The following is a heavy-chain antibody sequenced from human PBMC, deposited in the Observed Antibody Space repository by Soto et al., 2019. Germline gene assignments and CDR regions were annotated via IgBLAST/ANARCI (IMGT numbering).Heavy chain of an antibody. Sequence: SETLSLTCTVSGGSVSSGSYYWSWIRQPPGKGLEWIGFIYYSGSTSYYPSLQSRVTISLDTSRNQFSLKLSSVTAADTAVYYCARAASYASSYYFDYWGQGTLVPLSS. CDR1: GGSVSSGSYY. V-gene: IGHV4-61*01. CDR2: IYYSGST. CDR3: ARAASYASSYYFDY. D-gene: IGHD6-6*01. J-gene: IGHJ4*02.